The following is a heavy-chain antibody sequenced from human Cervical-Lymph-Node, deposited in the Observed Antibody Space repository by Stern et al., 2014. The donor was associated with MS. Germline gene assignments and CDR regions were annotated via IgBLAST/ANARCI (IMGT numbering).Heavy chain of an antibody. CDR2: IVVGSGNT. Sequence: QLVESGPEVKKPGTSVKVSCKASGFTFTSSAVQWVRQARGQRLEWEGWIVVGSGNTNYAQKFQERVTITRDMSTSTAYMELSSLRSEDTAVYYCAAGTVYYYYGMDVWGQGTTVTVSS. CDR1: GFTFTSSA. D-gene: IGHD3/OR15-3a*01. J-gene: IGHJ6*02. CDR3: AAGTVYYYYGMDV. V-gene: IGHV1-58*01.